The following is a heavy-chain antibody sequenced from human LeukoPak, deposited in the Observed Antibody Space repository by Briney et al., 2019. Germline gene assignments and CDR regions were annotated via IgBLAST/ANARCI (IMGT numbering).Heavy chain of an antibody. CDR2: INPSGGST. J-gene: IGHJ6*03. Sequence: ASVKVSCKASGYTFTSYYMHWVRQAPGQGLEWMGIINPSGGSTSYAQKFQGRVTMTRDMSTSTVYMELSSLRSEDTAVCYCARESFCSSTSCYMKHYYYYMDVWGKGTTVTVSS. CDR1: GYTFTSYY. V-gene: IGHV1-46*01. CDR3: ARESFCSSTSCYMKHYYYYMDV. D-gene: IGHD2-2*02.